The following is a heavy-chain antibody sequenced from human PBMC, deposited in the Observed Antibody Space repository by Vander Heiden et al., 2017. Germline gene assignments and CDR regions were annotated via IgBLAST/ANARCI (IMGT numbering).Heavy chain of an antibody. D-gene: IGHD1-26*01. Sequence: VQLVESGGGLVQPGGSLRLSCAASVLTFRSYWRGWVRQTPGKGLEWVANIVPDGNKKYYVDSVKGRFTISRDNAQSSVFLQMNSLRVEDSAIYFCARDGIDFWGQGTLVSVSS. CDR1: VLTFRSYW. CDR2: IVPDGNKK. CDR3: ARDGIDF. J-gene: IGHJ4*02. V-gene: IGHV3-7*03.